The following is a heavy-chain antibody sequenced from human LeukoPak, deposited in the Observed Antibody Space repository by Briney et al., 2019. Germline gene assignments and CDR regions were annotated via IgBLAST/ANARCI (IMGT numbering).Heavy chain of an antibody. Sequence: ASVKVSCKASGYTFTGYYMHWVRQAPGQGLEWMGWINPNSGGTNYAQKFQGRVTMTRDTSISTAYMELSRLRSDDTAVYYCAGVRGEMATNFVDYWGQGTLVTVSS. J-gene: IGHJ4*02. CDR1: GYTFTGYY. CDR2: INPNSGGT. D-gene: IGHD5-24*01. V-gene: IGHV1-2*02. CDR3: AGVRGEMATNFVDY.